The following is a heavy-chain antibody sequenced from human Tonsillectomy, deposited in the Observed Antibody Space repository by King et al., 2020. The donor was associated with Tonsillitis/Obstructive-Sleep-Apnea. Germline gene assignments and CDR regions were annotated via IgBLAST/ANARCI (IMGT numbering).Heavy chain of an antibody. CDR1: GFTFSSYA. D-gene: IGHD2-15*01. CDR3: ARAFGVACRGGSCYSGSYYYYYYMDV. J-gene: IGHJ6*03. V-gene: IGHV3-30*01. CDR2: ISYDGSNK. Sequence: VQLVESGGGVVQPGRSLRLSCAASGFTFSSYAMHWVRQAPGKGLEWVAVISYDGSNKYYADSVKGRFTISRDNSKNTLYLQMNSLRAEDTAVYYCARAFGVACRGGSCYSGSYYYYYYMDVWGKGTTVTVSS.